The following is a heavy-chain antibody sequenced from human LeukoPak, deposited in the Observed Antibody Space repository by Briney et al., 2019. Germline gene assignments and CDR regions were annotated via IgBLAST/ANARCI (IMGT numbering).Heavy chain of an antibody. Sequence: ASVNVSCKASGYTFTSYAMNWVRQAPGQGLEWMGWINTNTGNPTYAQGFTGRFVFSLDTSVSTAYLQISSLKAEDTAVYYCARVEWFGELYNPDYWGQGTLVIVSS. V-gene: IGHV7-4-1*02. CDR1: GYTFTSYA. D-gene: IGHD3-10*01. CDR3: ARVEWFGELYNPDY. J-gene: IGHJ4*02. CDR2: INTNTGNP.